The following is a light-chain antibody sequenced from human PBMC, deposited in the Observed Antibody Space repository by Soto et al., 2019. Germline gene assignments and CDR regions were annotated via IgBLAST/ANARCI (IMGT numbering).Light chain of an antibody. Sequence: QSVLTQPASVSGSPGQRVTISCSGSSSNVGSNTVSWYQQLPGTAPKVLIYSDDQRPSGVPDRFSGSRSGSSASLAISGLQSGDEADYYCASWEDSLNGWVIGGGTKVTVL. V-gene: IGLV1-44*01. J-gene: IGLJ3*02. CDR2: SDD. CDR1: SSNVGSNT. CDR3: ASWEDSLNGWV.